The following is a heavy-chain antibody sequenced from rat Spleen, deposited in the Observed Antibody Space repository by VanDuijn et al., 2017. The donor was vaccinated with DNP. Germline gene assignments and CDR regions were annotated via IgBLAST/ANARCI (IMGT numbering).Heavy chain of an antibody. V-gene: IGHV5-25*01. CDR3: ARGSSSMYWYFDF. Sequence: EVQLVGSGGGLVQSGRSLKLSCAASGFAFTNYDMAWVRQAPTKGLEWVAAITSSGGYTYYPDSVKGRFTISRDHAKSSLYLQMNSLKSEDTATYYCARGSSSMYWYFDFWGPGTMVTVSS. CDR2: ITSSGGYT. CDR1: GFAFTNYD. J-gene: IGHJ1*01. D-gene: IGHD1-2*01.